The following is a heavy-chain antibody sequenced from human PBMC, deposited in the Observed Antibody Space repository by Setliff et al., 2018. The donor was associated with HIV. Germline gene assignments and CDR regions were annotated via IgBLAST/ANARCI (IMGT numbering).Heavy chain of an antibody. J-gene: IGHJ4*02. CDR2: IGGSTGST. CDR3: ARVQQQLLQEDDYFDY. CDR1: GFAFDNYC. D-gene: IGHD6-13*01. V-gene: IGHV3-23*01. Sequence: LRLSCAASGFAFDNYCMTWVRQAPGKGLEWVSAIGGSTGSTYYADSVKGRFTISTDNSKNTLYLQMNSLRPEDTAVYYCARVQQQLLQEDDYFDYWGQGTLVTVSS.